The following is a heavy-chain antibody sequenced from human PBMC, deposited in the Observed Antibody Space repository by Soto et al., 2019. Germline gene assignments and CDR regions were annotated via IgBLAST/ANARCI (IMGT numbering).Heavy chain of an antibody. V-gene: IGHV4-59*01. CDR1: GGSISSYY. CDR3: ARGNCGGDCYSAGAGYSAFVDFWFDP. J-gene: IGHJ5*02. Sequence: SETLSLTCTVSGGSISSYYWSWIRQPPGKGLERIGYIYYSGSTNYNPSLKSRVTISVDTSKNQFSLKLSSVTAADTAVYYCARGNCGGDCYSAGAGYSAFVDFWFDPWGQGTLVTVSS. CDR2: IYYSGST. D-gene: IGHD2-21*01.